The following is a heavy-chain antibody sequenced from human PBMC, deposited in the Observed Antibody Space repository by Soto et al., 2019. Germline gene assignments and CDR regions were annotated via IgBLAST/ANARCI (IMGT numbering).Heavy chain of an antibody. J-gene: IGHJ6*02. V-gene: IGHV3-33*01. D-gene: IGHD2-21*02. CDR1: GFTFSSYG. CDR2: IWYDGSNK. CDR3: ARMVVTAFGYYYDGMDV. Sequence: QVQLVESGGGVVQPGRSLRLSCAASGFTFSSYGMHWVRQAPGKGLEWVAVIWYDGSNKYYADSVKGRFTISRDNSKNPLYLQMNLLIAENTAVYYCARMVVTAFGYYYDGMDVWGLGTTVTVSS.